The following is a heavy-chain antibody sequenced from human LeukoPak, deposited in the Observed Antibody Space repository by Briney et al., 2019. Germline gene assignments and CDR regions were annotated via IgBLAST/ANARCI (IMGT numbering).Heavy chain of an antibody. Sequence: PSETLSLTCTVSGGSISSYYWSWIRQPPGKGLEWIGYIYYSGSTNYNPSLKSRVTISVDTSKNQFSLKLSSVTAADTAVYYCAGTGIAAAVTGAFDIWGQGTMVTVSS. CDR3: AGTGIAAAVTGAFDI. D-gene: IGHD6-13*01. J-gene: IGHJ3*02. CDR2: IYYSGST. V-gene: IGHV4-59*01. CDR1: GGSISSYY.